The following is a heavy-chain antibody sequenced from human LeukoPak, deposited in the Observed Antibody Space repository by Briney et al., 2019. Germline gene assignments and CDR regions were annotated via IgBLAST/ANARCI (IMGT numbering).Heavy chain of an antibody. CDR1: GGSFSGYY. CDR2: INHSGST. CDR3: ARFGGLTGQDY. J-gene: IGHJ4*02. Sequence: SETLSLTCAVYGGSFSGYYWSWIRQPPGKGLEWIGEINHSGSTNYNPSLKSRVTISVDTSKNQFSLKLSSVTAADTAVYYCARFGGLTGQDYWSQGTLVTVSS. D-gene: IGHD3-9*01. V-gene: IGHV4-34*01.